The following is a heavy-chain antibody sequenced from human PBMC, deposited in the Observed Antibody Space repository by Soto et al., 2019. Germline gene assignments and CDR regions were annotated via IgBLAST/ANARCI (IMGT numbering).Heavy chain of an antibody. CDR2: ISGSGSTT. Sequence: EVQLLESGGGLVQPGGSLRLSCAASGFTFSSFGMSWVRQAPGKGLEWVSSISGSGSTTYYADSVKDRFSISRDNSKNTVYLQMNSLRGEDTAVYYCAKDLPVGGDYWGQGTLVTVSS. CDR1: GFTFSSFG. J-gene: IGHJ4*02. CDR3: AKDLPVGGDY. V-gene: IGHV3-23*01. D-gene: IGHD1-26*01.